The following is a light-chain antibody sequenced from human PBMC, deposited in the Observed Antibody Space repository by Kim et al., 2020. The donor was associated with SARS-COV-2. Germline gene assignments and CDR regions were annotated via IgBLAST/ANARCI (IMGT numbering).Light chain of an antibody. V-gene: IGKV1-5*03. J-gene: IGKJ2*01. CDR3: QQYSTSSYT. CDR2: RAS. Sequence: SASVGDRVTITCRASQSITTWLAWYQQKPGKAPKLLLYRASSLQSGVPSRFSGSRSGTEFTLTISSLQPDDFASYYCQQYSTSSYTFGQGTKLEI. CDR1: QSITTW.